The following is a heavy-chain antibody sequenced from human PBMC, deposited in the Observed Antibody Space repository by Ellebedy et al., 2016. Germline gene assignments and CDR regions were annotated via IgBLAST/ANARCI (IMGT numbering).Heavy chain of an antibody. Sequence: SETLSLTCTVSGGSISSYYWSWIRQPPGKGLEWIGYIYYSGSTNYNPSLKSRVTISVDTSKNQFSLKLSSVTAADTAVYYCARGFSGSPERGYYFDYWGQGTLVTVSS. D-gene: IGHD1-26*01. CDR1: GGSISSYY. CDR3: ARGFSGSPERGYYFDY. J-gene: IGHJ4*02. CDR2: IYYSGST. V-gene: IGHV4-59*08.